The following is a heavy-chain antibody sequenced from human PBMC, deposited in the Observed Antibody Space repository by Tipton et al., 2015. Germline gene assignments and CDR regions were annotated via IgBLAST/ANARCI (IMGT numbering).Heavy chain of an antibody. V-gene: IGHV1-69*01. CDR1: EDTLTTFS. Sequence: QVQLVQSGAEVKKPGSSVKVSCKASEDTLTTFSVTWVRHVPGQGFEYMGETIPNFGRTRPAPIFQGRLTITADESTATVSLELSGLTSQDTAIYYCATGGRPFESGSFFEFWGQGTLVTVSA. D-gene: IGHD3-10*01. J-gene: IGHJ4*02. CDR3: ATGGRPFESGSFFEF. CDR2: TIPNFGRT.